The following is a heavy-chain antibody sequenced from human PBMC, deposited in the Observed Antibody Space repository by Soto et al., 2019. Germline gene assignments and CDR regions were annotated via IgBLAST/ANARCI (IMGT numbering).Heavy chain of an antibody. V-gene: IGHV1-69*19. CDR2: ISPMFGAA. J-gene: IGHJ4*02. CDR1: GGTFNTYA. D-gene: IGHD3-10*01. CDR3: AREVQVHPPAFVS. Sequence: QVQLVQSGAEMKKPGSSVKVSCQSSGGTFNTYAMNWVRQAPGQGPEWMGDISPMFGAANYAPKFQGRVTITADYSTGTSYRQFSCLTSEDTALYFLAREVQVHPPAFVSWGQGTLVTVSS.